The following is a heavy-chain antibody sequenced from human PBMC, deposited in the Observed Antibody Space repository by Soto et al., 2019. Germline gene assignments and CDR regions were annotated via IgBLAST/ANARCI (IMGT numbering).Heavy chain of an antibody. Sequence: GASVKVSCKASGYTFTSYYMHWVRQAPGQGLEWMGTINPSGGSTSYAQKFQGRVTMTRDTSTSTVYMELSSLRSEDTAVYYCARDHSNYGYYYYGMDVWGQGTTVTVSS. J-gene: IGHJ6*02. D-gene: IGHD4-4*01. CDR2: INPSGGST. V-gene: IGHV1-46*01. CDR1: GYTFTSYY. CDR3: ARDHSNYGYYYYGMDV.